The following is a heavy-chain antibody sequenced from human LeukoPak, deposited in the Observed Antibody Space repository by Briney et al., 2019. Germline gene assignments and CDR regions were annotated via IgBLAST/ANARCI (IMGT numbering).Heavy chain of an antibody. CDR2: IKHDGSEK. V-gene: IGHV3-7*01. CDR3: VRGGTYWTVS. CDR1: GFVFSASY. J-gene: IGHJ5*01. Sequence: GGSLSLSCAASGFVFSASYMSWVRKAPGKGLEWVATIKHDGSEKYHVDSVSGRFTISRDNTNDSLFLQMNSLRVEDTAVYYCVRGGTYWTVSWGQGTLVSVS.